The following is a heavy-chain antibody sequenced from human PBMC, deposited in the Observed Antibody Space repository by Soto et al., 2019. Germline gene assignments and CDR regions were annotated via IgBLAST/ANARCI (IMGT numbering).Heavy chain of an antibody. CDR2: ISYDGSNK. J-gene: IGHJ4*02. D-gene: IGHD3-16*01. V-gene: IGHV3-30*03. Sequence: QVQLVESGGGVVQPGRSLRLSCAASGFTFSSYGMHWVRQAPGKGLEWVAVISYDGSNKYYADSVKGRFTISRDNSKKTEYREMNRLRGEGRGGDYGGRGGGGGYFDYWGQGTLVTVSS. CDR1: GFTFSSYG. CDR3: GRGGGGGYFDY.